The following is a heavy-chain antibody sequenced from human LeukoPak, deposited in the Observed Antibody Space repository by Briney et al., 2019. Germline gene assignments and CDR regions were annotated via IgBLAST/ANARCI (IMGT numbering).Heavy chain of an antibody. D-gene: IGHD2-15*01. CDR3: ARVYQDIVVVVAATSGLYY. J-gene: IGHJ4*02. CDR2: INPNSGGT. V-gene: IGHV1-2*02. Sequence: ASVKVSCKASGYTFTDYYLHWVRQAPGQGLEWMGWINPNSGGTNYAQTFQGRVTMTRDTSITTAYMELSRLRSDDTAVYYCARVYQDIVVVVAATSGLYYWGQGTLVTVSS. CDR1: GYTFTDYY.